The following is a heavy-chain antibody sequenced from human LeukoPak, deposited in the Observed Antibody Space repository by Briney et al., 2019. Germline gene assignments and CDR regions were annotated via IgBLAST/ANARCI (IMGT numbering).Heavy chain of an antibody. CDR3: AKTNYYDSSGYY. V-gene: IGHV3-23*01. D-gene: IGHD3-22*01. CDR2: VSESGGTT. Sequence: GGSLRLSCAASGFAFSNYAMTWVRQAPGKGLEWVSAVSESGGTTNYADSVKGRFIISRDNSKNTLYLQMNSLRAEDTAVYYCAKTNYYDSSGYYWGQGTLVTVSS. J-gene: IGHJ4*02. CDR1: GFAFSNYA.